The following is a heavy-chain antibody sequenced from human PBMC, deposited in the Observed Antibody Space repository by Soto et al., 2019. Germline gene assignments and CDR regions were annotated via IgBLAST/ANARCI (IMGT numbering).Heavy chain of an antibody. Sequence: ASVKVSCKASGYTFTSYAMHWVRQAPGQRLEWMGWINAGNGNTKYSQKFQGRVTITRDTSASAAYMELSSLSSEDTAVYYCARAVAVPADFDYWGQGTLVTVS. J-gene: IGHJ4*02. CDR2: INAGNGNT. CDR1: GYTFTSYA. D-gene: IGHD6-19*01. V-gene: IGHV1-3*01. CDR3: ARAVAVPADFDY.